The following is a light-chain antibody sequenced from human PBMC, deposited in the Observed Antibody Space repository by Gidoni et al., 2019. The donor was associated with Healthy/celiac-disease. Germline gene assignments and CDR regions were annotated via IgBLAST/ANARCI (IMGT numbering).Light chain of an antibody. CDR1: SSNIGSNY. CDR3: AAWDDSLSGWV. V-gene: IGLV1-47*01. Sequence: QSVLTHPPSASGTPGQRATSPCSGSSSNIGSNYVYWYQQLPGTAPKLLIYRNNQRPSGVPDRFSGSKSGTSASLAISGLRSEDEADYYCAAWDDSLSGWVFGGGTKLTVL. CDR2: RNN. J-gene: IGLJ3*02.